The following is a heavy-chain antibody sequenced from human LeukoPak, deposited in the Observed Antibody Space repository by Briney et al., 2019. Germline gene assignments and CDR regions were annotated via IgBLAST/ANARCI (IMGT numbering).Heavy chain of an antibody. V-gene: IGHV1-2*02. CDR1: GYTFTGYH. CDR2: INPNTGGT. Sequence: ASVKVSCKASGYTFTGYHIHWVRQAPGQGLEWMGWINPNTGGTNYAQKFQGRVTLTRDTSISTAYMQLSRLRSDDTAVYYCTRDYGGKNPYNWFDPWGQGTLVTVSS. J-gene: IGHJ5*02. CDR3: TRDYGGKNPYNWFDP. D-gene: IGHD4-23*01.